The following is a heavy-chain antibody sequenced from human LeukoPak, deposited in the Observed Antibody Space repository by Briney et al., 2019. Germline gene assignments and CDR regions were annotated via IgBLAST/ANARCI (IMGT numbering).Heavy chain of an antibody. J-gene: IGHJ4*02. D-gene: IGHD6-13*01. CDR1: GFTFSSYA. Sequence: GGSLRLSCAASGFTFSSYAMSWVRQAPGKGLEWVSVIGGSNGITFYVGSVKGRFTISRDNSKDTLYLQMNSLRAEDTAVYYCAKDQYSSSPFDYWGQGTLVTVSS. CDR2: IGGSNGIT. CDR3: AKDQYSSSPFDY. V-gene: IGHV3-23*01.